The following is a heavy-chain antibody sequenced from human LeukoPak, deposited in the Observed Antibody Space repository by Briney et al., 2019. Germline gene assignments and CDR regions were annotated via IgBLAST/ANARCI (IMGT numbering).Heavy chain of an antibody. CDR2: INPNSGGT. D-gene: IGHD3-10*01. Sequence: GASVKVSCKASGYTFTGYYMHWVRQAPGQGLEWMGWINPNSGGTNYAEKFQGRVTMTRDTSISTAYMELSRLRSDDTAVYYCASETPSITMVRGTNYYYYYMDVWGKGTTVTVSS. CDR1: GYTFTGYY. CDR3: ASETPSITMVRGTNYYYYYMDV. J-gene: IGHJ6*03. V-gene: IGHV1-2*02.